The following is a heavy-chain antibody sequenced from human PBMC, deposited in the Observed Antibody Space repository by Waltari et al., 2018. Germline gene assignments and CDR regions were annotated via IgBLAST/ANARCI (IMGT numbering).Heavy chain of an antibody. J-gene: IGHJ4*02. CDR3: AVTTMTGEIDS. Sequence: EVDLVQSGAEVKKPGATVKISCKASGYSFTDYYMHWVRQAPVKGLEWMGRIDLEDDEIIYAEKFQGRITISADTSTDTAYMELSSLRSDDTAVYYCAVTTMTGEIDSWGQGTQVTVSS. CDR1: GYSFTDYY. CDR2: IDLEDDEI. D-gene: IGHD3-16*01. V-gene: IGHV1-69-2*01.